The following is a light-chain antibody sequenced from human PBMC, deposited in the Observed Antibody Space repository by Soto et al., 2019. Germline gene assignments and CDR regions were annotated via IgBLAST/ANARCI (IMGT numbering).Light chain of an antibody. V-gene: IGKV3-20*01. Sequence: VLTHSPVTLSFSPVYRAPLSCRASHSVSRTYLACYQQKPGQAPRLLIYVTSDRATGTPDRFSGSGSGTDFTLTISRLETEDSAVYYCQQFDDSVTFGQGTRLEIK. CDR1: HSVSRTY. J-gene: IGKJ5*01. CDR3: QQFDDSVT. CDR2: VTS.